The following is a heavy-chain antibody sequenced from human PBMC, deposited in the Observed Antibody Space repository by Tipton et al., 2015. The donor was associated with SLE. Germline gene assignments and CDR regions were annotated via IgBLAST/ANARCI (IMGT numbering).Heavy chain of an antibody. V-gene: IGHV4-61*05. CDR1: GGSISSSSYY. CDR2: IYYSGST. CDR3: ARALNFWSGYYLDY. Sequence: TLSLTCTVSGGSISSSSYYWSWIRQPPGKGLEWIGYIYYSGSTNYNPSLKSRVTISVDTSKNQFSLKLSSVTAADTAVYYCARALNFWSGYYLDYWGQGTLVTVSS. J-gene: IGHJ4*02. D-gene: IGHD3-3*01.